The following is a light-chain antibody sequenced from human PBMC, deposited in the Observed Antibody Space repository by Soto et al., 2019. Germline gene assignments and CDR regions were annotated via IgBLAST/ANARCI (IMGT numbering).Light chain of an antibody. J-gene: IGKJ4*01. CDR1: QSVSSY. CDR2: DAS. V-gene: IGKV3-11*01. Sequence: IVMTQSPATLSVSPGERATLSCRASQSVSSYLAWYQQKPGQAPRLLIYDASNRATGIPARFSGSGSGTDFTLTISRLEPEDFAVYYCQQFSSYPLTFGGGTKVDIK. CDR3: QQFSSYPLT.